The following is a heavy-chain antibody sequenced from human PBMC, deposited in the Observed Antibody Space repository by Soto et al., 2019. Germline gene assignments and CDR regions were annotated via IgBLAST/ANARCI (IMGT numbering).Heavy chain of an antibody. CDR3: ARGNVDTAIRFDP. Sequence: GGSLRLSCAASGFTFRNHGMHWVRQAPGKGLEWVSRINNDGNRTNYADSVKGRFTISRDNAKNTLYLQMNSLRAEDTAVYYCARGNVDTAIRFDPWGQGTLVTVSS. D-gene: IGHD5-18*01. V-gene: IGHV3-74*01. CDR1: GFTFRNHG. CDR2: INNDGNRT. J-gene: IGHJ5*02.